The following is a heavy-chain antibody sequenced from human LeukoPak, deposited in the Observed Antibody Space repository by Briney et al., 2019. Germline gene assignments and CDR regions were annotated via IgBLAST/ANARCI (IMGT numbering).Heavy chain of an antibody. D-gene: IGHD1-1*01. CDR1: GYTFTSYY. CDR3: ARDRLEDRYYYYYGMDV. Sequence: ASVKVSCKASGYTFTSYYMHWVRQAPGQGLEWMGIINPSGGSTSYAQKFQGRVTMTRDTSTSTVYMELSSLRSEDTAVYYRARDRLEDRYYYYYGMDVWGQGTTVTVSS. V-gene: IGHV1-46*01. CDR2: INPSGGST. J-gene: IGHJ6*02.